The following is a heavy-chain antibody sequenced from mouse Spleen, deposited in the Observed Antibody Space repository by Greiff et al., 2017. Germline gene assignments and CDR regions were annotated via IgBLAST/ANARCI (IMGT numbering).Heavy chain of an antibody. D-gene: IGHD1-1*01. V-gene: IGHV1-85*01. Sequence: VQGVESGPELVKPGASVKLSCKASGYTFTSYDINWVKQRPGQGLEWIGWIYPRDGSTKYNEKFKGKATLTVDTSSSTAYMELHSLTSEDSAVYFCARERLRSSRGGYAMDYWGQGTSVTVSS. J-gene: IGHJ4*01. CDR3: ARERLRSSRGGYAMDY. CDR2: IYPRDGST. CDR1: GYTFTSYD.